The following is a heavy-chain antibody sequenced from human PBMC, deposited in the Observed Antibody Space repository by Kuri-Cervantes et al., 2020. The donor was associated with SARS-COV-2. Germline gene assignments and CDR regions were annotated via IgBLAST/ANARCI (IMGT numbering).Heavy chain of an antibody. CDR3: ARGELGISNYYYYYMDV. J-gene: IGHJ6*03. Sequence: ASVKVSCKASTYTFTTYDINWVRQATGQGLEWMGWMNPNSGNTGYAQKFQGRVTMTRDTSTSTVYMELSSLRSEDTAVYYCARGELGISNYYYYYMDVWGKGTTVTVSS. D-gene: IGHD7-27*01. V-gene: IGHV1-8*02. CDR1: TYTFTTYD. CDR2: MNPNSGNT.